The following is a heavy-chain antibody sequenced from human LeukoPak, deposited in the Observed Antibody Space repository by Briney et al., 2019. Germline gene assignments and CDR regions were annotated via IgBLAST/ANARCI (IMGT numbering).Heavy chain of an antibody. V-gene: IGHV3-74*01. J-gene: IGHJ4*02. CDR1: GFTFRNYW. CDR3: TTTFEF. CDR2: IDSDGTGT. D-gene: IGHD1-1*01. Sequence: GGSLRLSCAASGFTFRNYWMHWVRQVPGKGLVGVSRIDSDGTGTSYADSVRGRFTISRDNAKNTLSLQMNSLRAEDTAVYYCTTTFEFWGQGTLVTVSS.